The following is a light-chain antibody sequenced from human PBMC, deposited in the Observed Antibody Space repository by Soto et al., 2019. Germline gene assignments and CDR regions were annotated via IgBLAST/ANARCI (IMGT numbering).Light chain of an antibody. CDR1: QSISSNY. CDR2: GAS. Sequence: VLTQSPGTLSLSPGEGATLSCRASQSISSNYLAWYQQKPGQSPRLLIYGASSRATGIPDRFSGSGSGTDFSLTISRLVPEDSAVYYCQQYGNFAFGGGTKVEIK. J-gene: IGKJ4*02. CDR3: QQYGNFA. V-gene: IGKV3-20*01.